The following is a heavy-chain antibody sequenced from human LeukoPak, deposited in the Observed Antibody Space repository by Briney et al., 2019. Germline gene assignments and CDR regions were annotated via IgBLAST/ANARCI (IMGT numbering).Heavy chain of an antibody. CDR2: IKSKTDGGTT. Sequence: GGAVRLTCAATGFTFSNAWMSWVRQAAGKGLAGVGRIKSKTDGGTTDYAVPVKGRFTISRDDSKNTLYLQMNSLKTEDTAVYYCTTVANRRFDPWGQGTLVTVSS. CDR3: TTVANRRFDP. V-gene: IGHV3-15*01. D-gene: IGHD1-14*01. CDR1: GFTFSNAW. J-gene: IGHJ5*02.